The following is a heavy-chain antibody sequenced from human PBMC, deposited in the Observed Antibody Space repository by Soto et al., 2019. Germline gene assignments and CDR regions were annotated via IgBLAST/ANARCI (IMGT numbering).Heavy chain of an antibody. J-gene: IGHJ6*02. CDR1: GFTFTIHW. CDR2: LNSDGSSR. CDR3: ARVLQDKYGMDV. D-gene: IGHD2-15*01. V-gene: IGHV3-74*01. Sequence: EVQLVESGGALFQTGGSLRLSCAASGFTFTIHWMHWVRQAPGKGLVWVSRLNSDGSSRYYGDSMKGRLTISRDNANNTVYLHMKRLSDEVTAVYYCARVLQDKYGMDVWGQGNTGTVSS.